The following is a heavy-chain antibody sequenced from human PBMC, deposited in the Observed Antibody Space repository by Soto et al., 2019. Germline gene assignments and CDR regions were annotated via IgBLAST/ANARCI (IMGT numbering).Heavy chain of an antibody. CDR1: GYTFTSYD. CDR2: MNPNSGNT. V-gene: IGHV1-8*01. CDR3: ARGIRKALAGTPRDYYYYMDG. D-gene: IGHD6-19*01. Sequence: ASVKVSCKASGYTFTSYDINWVRQATGQGLEWMGWMNPNSGNTGYAQKFQGRVTMTRNTSISTAYMELSSLRSEDTAVYYCARGIRKALAGTPRDYYYYMDGWGKGNTVTVSS. J-gene: IGHJ6*03.